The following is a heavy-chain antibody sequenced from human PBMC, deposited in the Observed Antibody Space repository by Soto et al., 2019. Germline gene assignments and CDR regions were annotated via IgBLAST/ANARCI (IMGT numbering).Heavy chain of an antibody. CDR1: GFTFSIYS. V-gene: IGHV3-48*02. CDR2: ISNSGSTI. J-gene: IGHJ4*02. CDR3: ARDRGQLYYFDY. D-gene: IGHD5-18*01. Sequence: GGSLRLSCAASGFTFSIYSMNWVRQAPGKGLEWVSYISNSGSTIYYVDSVKGRFIISRDNAKNSLYLQMNSLRDEYTAVYYCARDRGQLYYFDYWGQGTPVTVSS.